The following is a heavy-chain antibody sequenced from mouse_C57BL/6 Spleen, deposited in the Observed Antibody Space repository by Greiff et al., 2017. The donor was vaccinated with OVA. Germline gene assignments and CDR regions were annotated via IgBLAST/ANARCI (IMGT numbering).Heavy chain of an antibody. CDR3: ARQGVYDGYYVYFDV. D-gene: IGHD2-3*01. CDR1: GFSLTSYG. Sequence: QVQLQQSGPGLVAPSQSLSITCTVSGFSLTSYGVHWVRQPPGKGLEWLVVIWSDGSTTYNSALKSRLSISKDNSKSQVFLKMNSLQTDDTAMYYCARQGVYDGYYVYFDVWGTGTTVTVSS. V-gene: IGHV2-6-1*01. J-gene: IGHJ1*03. CDR2: IWSDGST.